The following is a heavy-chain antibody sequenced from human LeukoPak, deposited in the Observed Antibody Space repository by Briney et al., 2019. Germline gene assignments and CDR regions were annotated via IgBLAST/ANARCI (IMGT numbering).Heavy chain of an antibody. J-gene: IGHJ3*02. V-gene: IGHV3-7*01. Sequence: GESMRLSWAASGSTSSSIWMSWVRQAPGKGLEWVANIKQDGSEKNYVNSVKGRFTISRDNAKASLYLKMNSLRAEDTAVYYCASGPGEDAFDIWGQGTMVTVSS. D-gene: IGHD3-16*01. CDR1: GSTSSSIW. CDR2: IKQDGSEK. CDR3: ASGPGEDAFDI.